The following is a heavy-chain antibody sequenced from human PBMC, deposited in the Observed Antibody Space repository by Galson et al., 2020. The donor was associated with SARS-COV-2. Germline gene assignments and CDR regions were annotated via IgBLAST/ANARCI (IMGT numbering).Heavy chain of an antibody. CDR1: GFTFSSYG. V-gene: IGHV3-30*18. J-gene: IGHJ3*02. CDR3: AKMYYYDSSGYYYEDDDAFDI. CDR2: ISYDGSNK. Sequence: TGGSLRLSCAASGFTFSSYGMHWVRQAPGKGLEWVAVISYDGSNKYYADSVKGRFTISSDNSKNTLYLQMNSLRAEDTAVYYCAKMYYYDSSGYYYEDDDAFDIWGQGTMVTVSS. D-gene: IGHD3-22*01.